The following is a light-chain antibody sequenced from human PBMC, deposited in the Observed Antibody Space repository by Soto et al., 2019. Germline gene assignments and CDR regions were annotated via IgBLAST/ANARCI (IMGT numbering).Light chain of an antibody. Sequence: EIVMTQSPATLSVSPGERATLSCRASQSVSSNLAWYQQKPGQAPRLIIYGASTRATGVPARFSGSGSGTEFTLTITSLLSEDFAVYYCQQYSNWPQWTFGQGTKV. J-gene: IGKJ1*01. V-gene: IGKV3-15*01. CDR1: QSVSSN. CDR3: QQYSNWPQWT. CDR2: GAS.